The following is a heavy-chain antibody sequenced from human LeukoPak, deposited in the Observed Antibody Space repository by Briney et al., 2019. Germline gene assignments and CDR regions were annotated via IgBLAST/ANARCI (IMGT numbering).Heavy chain of an antibody. Sequence: SETLSLTCAVYGGSFSGYYWSWIRQPPGKGLEWIGEINHSGSTNYNPSLKSRVTISVDTSKNQFSLKLSSVTAADTAVYYCARHARIVGATANFDYWGQGTLVTVSS. J-gene: IGHJ4*02. CDR1: GGSFSGYY. V-gene: IGHV4-34*01. CDR2: INHSGST. D-gene: IGHD1-26*01. CDR3: ARHARIVGATANFDY.